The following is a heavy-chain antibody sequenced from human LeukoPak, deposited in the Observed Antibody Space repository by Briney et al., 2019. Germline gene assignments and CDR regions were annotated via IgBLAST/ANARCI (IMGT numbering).Heavy chain of an antibody. CDR1: GYTFITYY. CDR3: ARVGAYCTGDSCFDY. CDR2: INPSGGST. D-gene: IGHD2-15*01. V-gene: IGHV1-46*01. Sequence: ASVKVSCKASGYTFITYYMHWVRQAPGQGLEWMGIINPSGGSTSYAQKFQGRVTMTADTSTNTAYLELMSLRSDDTAIYHCARVGAYCTGDSCFDYWGQGTLVTVSS. J-gene: IGHJ4*02.